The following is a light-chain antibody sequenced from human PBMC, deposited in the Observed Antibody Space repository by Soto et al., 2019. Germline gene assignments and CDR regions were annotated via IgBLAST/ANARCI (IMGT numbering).Light chain of an antibody. V-gene: IGKV1-5*01. CDR1: QSISSW. J-gene: IGKJ1*01. CDR3: QHYYGFSRT. Sequence: DIQITQSPYTLSASVGDRVTITCRASQSISSWLAWYQQKPGKAPKLLIYDASTLESGVPSRFSGSGAGTEFALTISSLQPDDFATYYCQHYYGFSRTFGQGTKVDIK. CDR2: DAS.